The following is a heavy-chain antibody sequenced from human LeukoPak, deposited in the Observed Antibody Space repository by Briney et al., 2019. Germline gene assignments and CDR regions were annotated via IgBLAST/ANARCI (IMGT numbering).Heavy chain of an antibody. Sequence: GGSLRLSCAASGFSFSSSWMSWVRQAPGKGLEWVANIKPGGSEKYYVDSVRGRFTLSRDNAKNSLYLQMNSLRAEDTAVYYCLRDTGCRTTNCYSYFDYWGQGTLVTVSS. CDR3: LRDTGCRTTNCYSYFDY. D-gene: IGHD2-2*01. V-gene: IGHV3-7*01. CDR1: GFSFSSSW. CDR2: IKPGGSEK. J-gene: IGHJ4*02.